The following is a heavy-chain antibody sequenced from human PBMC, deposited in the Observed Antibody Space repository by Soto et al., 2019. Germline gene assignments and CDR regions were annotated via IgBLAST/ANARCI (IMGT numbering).Heavy chain of an antibody. D-gene: IGHD3-10*01. Sequence: GGSLRLSCAASGFIISNHFMTSVRQAPGKGLEWVSVIYSAGGTYYADSAKGRFTISRDNSKNTLYLQMDSLRPEDTAVYYCARASYYGAAVDYWGQGTLVTVSS. V-gene: IGHV3-53*01. J-gene: IGHJ4*02. CDR2: IYSAGGT. CDR1: GFIISNHF. CDR3: ARASYYGAAVDY.